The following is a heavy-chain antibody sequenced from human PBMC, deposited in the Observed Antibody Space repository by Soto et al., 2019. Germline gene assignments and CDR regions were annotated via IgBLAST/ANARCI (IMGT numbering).Heavy chain of an antibody. V-gene: IGHV1-8*01. Sequence: GASVKVSCTASGYTFTSYDINWVRQATGQGLEWMGWMNPNSGNTGYAQKFQGRVTMTRNTSISTAYMELSSLRSEDTAVYYCATVRWLDYYYYGMDVWGQGTTVTVSS. D-gene: IGHD6-19*01. CDR1: GYTFTSYD. CDR3: ATVRWLDYYYYGMDV. J-gene: IGHJ6*02. CDR2: MNPNSGNT.